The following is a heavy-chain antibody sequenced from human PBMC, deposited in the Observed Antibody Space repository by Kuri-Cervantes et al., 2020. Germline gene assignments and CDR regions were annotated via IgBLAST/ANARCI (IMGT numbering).Heavy chain of an antibody. CDR2: INHSGST. CDR3: ARVTVTTIASVYY. D-gene: IGHD4-17*01. Sequence: SQTLSLTCAVYGGSFSGYYWSWIRQPPGKGLEWIGEINHSGSTNYNPSLKSRVTISVDTSKNQFSLKLSSVTAADTAVYYCARVTVTTIASVYYWGQGTLVTVSS. V-gene: IGHV4-34*01. CDR1: GGSFSGYY. J-gene: IGHJ4*02.